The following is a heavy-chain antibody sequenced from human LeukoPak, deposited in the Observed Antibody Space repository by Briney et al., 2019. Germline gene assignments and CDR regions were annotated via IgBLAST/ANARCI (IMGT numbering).Heavy chain of an antibody. CDR2: ISSDGSTI. J-gene: IGHJ4*02. CDR1: GFTFSSYW. CDR3: ARDPFVRSGFYGERIFGY. Sequence: PGGSLRLSCAASGFTFSSYWMHWVRQAPGKGLVWVSHISSDGSTIAYADSVKGRFTISRDNGKNTLYLQMNSLRAEDTAVYYCARDPFVRSGFYGERIFGYWGQGTLVTVSS. V-gene: IGHV3-74*01. D-gene: IGHD4-17*01.